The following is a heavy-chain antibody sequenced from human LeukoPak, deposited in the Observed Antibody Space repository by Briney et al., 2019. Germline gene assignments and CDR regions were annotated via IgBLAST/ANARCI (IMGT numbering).Heavy chain of an antibody. CDR1: GYTLTELS. J-gene: IGHJ6*03. D-gene: IGHD6-19*01. Sequence: ASVKVSCKVSGYTLTELSMHWVRQAPGKGLEWMGGFDPEDGETIYAQKFQGRVTMTEDTSTDTAYMELSSLRCEDTAVYYCATDGMASIAVAGTRHYYYMDVWGKGTTVTVSS. CDR2: FDPEDGET. CDR3: ATDGMASIAVAGTRHYYYMDV. V-gene: IGHV1-24*01.